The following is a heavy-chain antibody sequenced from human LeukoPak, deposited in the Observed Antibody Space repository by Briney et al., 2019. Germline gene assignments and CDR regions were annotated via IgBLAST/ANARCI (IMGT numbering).Heavy chain of an antibody. V-gene: IGHV3-21*01. CDR2: ISSSSSYM. Sequence: GGSLRLSCAASGFTFSSYNMNWVRQAPGKGLEWVSSISSSSSYMYYADSVKGRFTISRDNAKNSLYLQMNSLRAEDTAVYYCARGAHYYDSSGYSGWGQGTLVTVSS. CDR1: GFTFSSYN. D-gene: IGHD3-22*01. J-gene: IGHJ4*02. CDR3: ARGAHYYDSSGYSG.